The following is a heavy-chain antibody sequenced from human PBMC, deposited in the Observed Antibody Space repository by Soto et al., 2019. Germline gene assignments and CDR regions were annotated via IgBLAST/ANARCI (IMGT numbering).Heavy chain of an antibody. Sequence: PSETLSLTCTVSGGSIDSGDYYWSWIRQPPGKGLEWIGYVYYSGTTNYNPFLKSRVTLSLDKSKNQFSLKMNSVTAADTAVYYFAIDVIPPPNYFDPWGPGTLVPVFS. D-gene: IGHD4-4*01. CDR3: AIDVIPPPNYFDP. J-gene: IGHJ5*02. CDR1: GGSIDSGDYY. CDR2: VYYSGTT. V-gene: IGHV4-61*08.